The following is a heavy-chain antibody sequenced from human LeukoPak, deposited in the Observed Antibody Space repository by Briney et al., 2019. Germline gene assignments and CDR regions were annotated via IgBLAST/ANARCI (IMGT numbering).Heavy chain of an antibody. J-gene: IGHJ4*02. CDR2: INHRGST. CDR3: TRGRSIDYFDY. CDR1: GGSFSGYY. Sequence: PSETLSRTCAVYGGSFSGYYWNWIRQSPGKGLEWIGEINHRGSTNYNPSLKSRVTISVDTSKNQFSLKLSSVTAAETAVYYCTRGRSIDYFDYWGQGTLVTVSS. V-gene: IGHV4-34*01. D-gene: IGHD2-21*01.